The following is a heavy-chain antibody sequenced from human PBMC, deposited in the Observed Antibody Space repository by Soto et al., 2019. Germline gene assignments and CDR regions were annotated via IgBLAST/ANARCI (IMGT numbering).Heavy chain of an antibody. V-gene: IGHV3-21*01. Sequence: GGSLRLSCAASGFTFSNYNMNWVRQAPGKGLEWVSSISSGGGYIDYADSLKGRFTISRDNAKNSVYLQMNSLRDEDTAVYYCARRGDCTTTSCYAYFDSWGQGALVTVSS. D-gene: IGHD2-2*01. CDR3: ARRGDCTTTSCYAYFDS. CDR2: ISSGGGYI. CDR1: GFTFSNYN. J-gene: IGHJ4*02.